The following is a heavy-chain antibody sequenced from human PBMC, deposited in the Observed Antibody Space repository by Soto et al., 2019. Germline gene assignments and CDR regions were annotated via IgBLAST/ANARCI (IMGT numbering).Heavy chain of an antibody. CDR1: GFIVSDTY. CDR3: AREPRYCRGGSCSITGDAYDI. J-gene: IGHJ3*02. Sequence: GGSLRLSCTASGFIVSDTYVNWVRQDTGKGLEWVSVISNRGDTHYTDSVRGRFSLSRDISDNTLHLQMNNLRVEDTAVYYCAREPRYCRGGSCSITGDAYDIWGQGTMVTVSS. D-gene: IGHD2-15*01. V-gene: IGHV3-66*01. CDR2: ISNRGDT.